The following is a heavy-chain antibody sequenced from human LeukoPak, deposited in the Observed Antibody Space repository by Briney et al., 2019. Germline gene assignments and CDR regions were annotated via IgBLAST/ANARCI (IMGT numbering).Heavy chain of an antibody. J-gene: IGHJ6*03. CDR2: ISSSGSTI. Sequence: GGSLRLSCVASGFTFSDYYMSWIRQAPGKGLEWVSYISSSGSTIYYADSVKGRFTISRDNAKNSLYLQMNSLRAEDTAVYYCARDVPVFYYYYMGVWGKGTTVTVSS. V-gene: IGHV3-11*01. CDR3: ARDVPVFYYYYMGV. CDR1: GFTFSDYY. D-gene: IGHD2-8*01.